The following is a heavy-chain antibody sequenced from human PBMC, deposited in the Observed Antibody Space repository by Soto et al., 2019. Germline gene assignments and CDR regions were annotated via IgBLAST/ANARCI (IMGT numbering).Heavy chain of an antibody. J-gene: IGHJ6*02. D-gene: IGHD1-26*01. V-gene: IGHV3-48*02. CDR2: ISSSSSTI. CDR1: GFTFSSYS. Sequence: QSGGSLRLSCAASGFTFSSYSMNWVRQAPGKGLEWVSYISSSSSTIYYADSVKGRFTISRDNAKNSLYLQMNSLRDEDTAVYYCASDIVGATTSRGWDYYYGMDVWGQGTTVTVSS. CDR3: ASDIVGATTSRGWDYYYGMDV.